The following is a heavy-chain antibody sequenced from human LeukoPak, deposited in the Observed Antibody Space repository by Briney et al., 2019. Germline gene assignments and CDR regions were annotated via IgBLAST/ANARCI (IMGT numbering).Heavy chain of an antibody. Sequence: GGSLRLSCTASGFTFNRNAISWVRQAPGKGLEWVSTIGGSGDKTFYADSVKGRFTISRDNSKNMVHLQMNSLTGEDTALYYCVRRGDASSGWGDHDFWGQGALVTVSS. CDR1: GFTFNRNA. CDR3: VRRGDASSGWGDHDF. J-gene: IGHJ4*02. V-gene: IGHV3-23*01. D-gene: IGHD6-19*01. CDR2: IGGSGDKT.